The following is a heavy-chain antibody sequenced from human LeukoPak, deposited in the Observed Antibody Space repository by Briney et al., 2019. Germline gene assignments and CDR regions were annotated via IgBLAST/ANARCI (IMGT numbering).Heavy chain of an antibody. CDR2: IGGDSAST. CDR3: AVRQGGSGSFGHDY. V-gene: IGHV3-43*02. J-gene: IGHJ4*02. Sequence: GGSLRLTCAASGFGSEDYVMHWVRQVPGKGLEWVALIGGDSASTYYADSLKGRFTIPRDNAKNSLYLQMNSLRAEDTAVYYCAVRQGGSGSFGHDYWGQGTLVTVSS. CDR1: GFGSEDYV. D-gene: IGHD3-10*01.